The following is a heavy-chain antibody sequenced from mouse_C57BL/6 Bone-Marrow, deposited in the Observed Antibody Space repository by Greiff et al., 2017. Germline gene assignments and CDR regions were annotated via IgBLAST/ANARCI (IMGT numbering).Heavy chain of an antibody. D-gene: IGHD1-1*01. CDR1: GFTFSDFY. J-gene: IGHJ4*01. CDR3: ARGGDLLSAMDY. Sequence: EVHLVESEGGLVQPGSSMKLSCTASGFTFSDFYMAWVRQVPEKGLEWVANINYDGSSTYYLDSLKSRFIISRDNAKNILYLQMSSLKSEDTATYYCARGGDLLSAMDYWGQGTSVTVSS. CDR2: INYDGSST. V-gene: IGHV5-16*01.